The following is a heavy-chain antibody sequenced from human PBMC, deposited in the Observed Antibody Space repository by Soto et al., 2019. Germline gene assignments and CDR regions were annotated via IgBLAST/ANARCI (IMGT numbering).Heavy chain of an antibody. D-gene: IGHD3-3*01. CDR3: ARDAFGVDNWFDP. J-gene: IGHJ5*02. V-gene: IGHV4-59*01. Sequence: QVQLQESGPGLVKPSETLSLTCTVSGGSISSYYWSWIRQPPGKGLEWIGYIYYSGSTNYNPSLQSRVTISVDTSKNQFSLKLSSVTAADTAVYYCARDAFGVDNWFDPWGQGTLVTVSS. CDR1: GGSISSYY. CDR2: IYYSGST.